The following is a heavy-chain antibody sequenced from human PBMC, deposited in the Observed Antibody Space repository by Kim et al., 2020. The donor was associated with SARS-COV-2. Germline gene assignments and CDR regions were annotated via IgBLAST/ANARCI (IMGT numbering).Heavy chain of an antibody. CDR1: GFTFSSYW. CDR2: IKQDGSEK. V-gene: IGHV3-7*01. Sequence: GGSLRLSCAASGFTFSSYWMSWVRQAPGKGLEWVANIKQDGSEKYYVDSVKGRFTISRDNAKNSLYLQMNSLRAEDTAVYYCARGIFSLSLEWLLYAENWFDPWGQGTLVTVSS. J-gene: IGHJ5*02. D-gene: IGHD3-3*01. CDR3: ARGIFSLSLEWLLYAENWFDP.